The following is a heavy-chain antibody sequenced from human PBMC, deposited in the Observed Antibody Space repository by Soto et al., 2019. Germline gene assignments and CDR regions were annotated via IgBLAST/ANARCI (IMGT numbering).Heavy chain of an antibody. D-gene: IGHD2-2*01. Sequence: PSETLSLTCTVSGGSISSYYWSWIRQPPGKGLEWIGYIYYSGSTNYNPSLKSRVTISVDTSKNQFSLKLSSATAADTAVYYCARVGYCSSTSCYPLDYWGQGTLVTVSS. CDR2: IYYSGST. J-gene: IGHJ4*02. CDR3: ARVGYCSSTSCYPLDY. V-gene: IGHV4-59*01. CDR1: GGSISSYY.